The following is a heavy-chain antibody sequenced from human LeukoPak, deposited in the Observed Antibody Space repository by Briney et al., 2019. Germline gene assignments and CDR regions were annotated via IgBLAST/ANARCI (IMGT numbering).Heavy chain of an antibody. Sequence: PSETLSLTCTVSGGSISGYYWNWMRQPPGKGLEWIGYFYYSGSTNYNPSLKSRVTISVDTSKNQFSLKLSSVTAADTAVYYCARQETVDTAMVTYWGQGTLVTVSS. V-gene: IGHV4-59*08. D-gene: IGHD5-18*01. J-gene: IGHJ4*02. CDR3: ARQETVDTAMVTY. CDR1: GGSISGYY. CDR2: FYYSGST.